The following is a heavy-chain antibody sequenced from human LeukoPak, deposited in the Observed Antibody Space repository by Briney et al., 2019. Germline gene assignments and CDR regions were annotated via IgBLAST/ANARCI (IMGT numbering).Heavy chain of an antibody. CDR2: ISWNSDTI. Sequence: GGSLRLSCATSGFTFDDFAMHWVRQAPGKGLEWDSHISWNSDTITYADSVKGRFTISRDNAKNSLYLQISSLRDEDTAFYYCAKDIDSAGYGAFEIWGQGTAVTVSS. J-gene: IGHJ3*02. CDR3: AKDIDSAGYGAFEI. D-gene: IGHD3-22*01. V-gene: IGHV3-9*01. CDR1: GFTFDDFA.